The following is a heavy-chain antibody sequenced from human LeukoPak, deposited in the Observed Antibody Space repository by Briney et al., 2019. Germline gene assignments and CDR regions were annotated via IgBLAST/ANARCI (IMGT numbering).Heavy chain of an antibody. CDR1: GFTFSSYA. CDR2: ISGSGGST. Sequence: GGSLRLSCAASGFTFSSYAMSWVRQAPGKGLEWVAAISGSGGSTYYADSVKGRFTISRDNSKNTLYLQMNSLKAEDTAVYYCAKEGLSGSHFDYWGQGTLVTVSS. D-gene: IGHD1-26*01. CDR3: AKEGLSGSHFDY. V-gene: IGHV3-23*01. J-gene: IGHJ4*02.